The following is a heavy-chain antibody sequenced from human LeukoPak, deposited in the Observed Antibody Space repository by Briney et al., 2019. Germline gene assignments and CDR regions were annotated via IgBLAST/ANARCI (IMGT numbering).Heavy chain of an antibody. D-gene: IGHD4-17*01. V-gene: IGHV1-2*02. J-gene: IGHJ5*02. CDR2: INPNSGGT. Sequence: GASVKVSCKASGYTFIGYYMHWVRQAPGQGLEWLGWINPNSGGTNYAQKFQGRVTMTRDTSISTAYMELSRLRSDDTAVYYCARDSYGDYNNWFDPWGQGTLVTVSS. CDR1: GYTFIGYY. CDR3: ARDSYGDYNNWFDP.